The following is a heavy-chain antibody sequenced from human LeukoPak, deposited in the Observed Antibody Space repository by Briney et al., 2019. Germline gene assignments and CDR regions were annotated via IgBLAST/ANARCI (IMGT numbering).Heavy chain of an antibody. Sequence: PGRSLRLSCAASGFTFSSYAMYWVRQAPGEGREGGAVISYDGSNKYYADSVKGRFTISRDNSKNTLYLQMNSLRAEDTAVYYCARVPQRYCSGGSCSLGYYCMDVWGKGTTVTVSS. CDR2: ISYDGSNK. CDR1: GFTFSSYA. CDR3: ARVPQRYCSGGSCSLGYYCMDV. D-gene: IGHD2-15*01. V-gene: IGHV3-30*04. J-gene: IGHJ6*04.